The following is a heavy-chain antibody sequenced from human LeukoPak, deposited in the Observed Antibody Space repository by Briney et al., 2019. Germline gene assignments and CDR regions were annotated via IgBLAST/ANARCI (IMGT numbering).Heavy chain of an antibody. V-gene: IGHV3-11*01. CDR3: GKGSLAVAATPLDF. Sequence: GGSLRLSCTASGFDFSNSFMSWVRQAPGKGLEWISYISSRSTTICYADSVKGRFTISRDNGKNTVYLQMNNLRVDDTAVFYCGKGSLAVAATPLDFWGQGTLVTVSS. CDR1: GFDFSNSF. D-gene: IGHD6-19*01. J-gene: IGHJ4*02. CDR2: ISSRSTTI.